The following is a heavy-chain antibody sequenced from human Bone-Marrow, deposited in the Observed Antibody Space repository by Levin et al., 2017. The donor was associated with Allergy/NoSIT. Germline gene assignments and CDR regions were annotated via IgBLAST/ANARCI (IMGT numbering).Heavy chain of an antibody. CDR3: AREDGSTFDS. CDR1: GGSISSGGYH. D-gene: IGHD5-24*01. CDR2: IYYSGST. Sequence: SETLSLTCTVSGGSISSGGYHWSWIRQHAGKGLEWIGYIYYSGSTYYNPSLKSRDMISLDTSKNQFSLKVTSATAADAAVYYCAREDGSTFDSWGQGTLVTVSS. V-gene: IGHV4-31*03. J-gene: IGHJ4*02.